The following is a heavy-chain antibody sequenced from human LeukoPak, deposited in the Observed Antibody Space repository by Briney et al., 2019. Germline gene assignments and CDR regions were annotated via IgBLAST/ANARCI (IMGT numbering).Heavy chain of an antibody. Sequence: SQTLSLTCTVSGGSISSGGYYWRWIRQPPGKGLEWIGYIYHSGSTYYNPSLKSRVTISVDTSKNQFSLKLSSVTAADTAVYYCARSTIRVFDAFDIWGQGTMVTVSS. CDR3: ARSTIRVFDAFDI. J-gene: IGHJ3*02. V-gene: IGHV4-30-2*02. CDR2: IYHSGST. CDR1: GGSISSGGYY. D-gene: IGHD5-24*01.